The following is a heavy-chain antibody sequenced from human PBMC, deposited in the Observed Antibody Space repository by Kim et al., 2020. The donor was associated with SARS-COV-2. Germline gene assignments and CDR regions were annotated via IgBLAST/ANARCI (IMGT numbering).Heavy chain of an antibody. Sequence: SETLSLTCAVYGGSFSGYYWSWIRQPPGKGLEWIGEINHSGSTNYNPSLKSRVTISVDTSKNQFSLKLSSVTAADTAVYYCARAGKRQYYYDSSGYPSKYRNDAFDIWGQGTMVTVSS. CDR2: INHSGST. CDR1: GGSFSGYY. CDR3: ARAGKRQYYYDSSGYPSKYRNDAFDI. D-gene: IGHD3-22*01. V-gene: IGHV4-34*01. J-gene: IGHJ3*02.